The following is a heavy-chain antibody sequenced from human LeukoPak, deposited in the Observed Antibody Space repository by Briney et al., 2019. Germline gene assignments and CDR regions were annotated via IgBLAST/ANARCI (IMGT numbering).Heavy chain of an antibody. J-gene: IGHJ4*02. Sequence: PGGSLRLSCAASGFSVSTNYMTWVRQAPGKGLEWVSVIYSGGATYDADSVKGRFTISRDNSKNTLYLQMTSLTAEDTAIYYCARGGSSGYHLAYWGQGPLVTVSS. V-gene: IGHV3-66*01. CDR3: ARGGSSGYHLAY. CDR2: IYSGGAT. D-gene: IGHD3-22*01. CDR1: GFSVSTNY.